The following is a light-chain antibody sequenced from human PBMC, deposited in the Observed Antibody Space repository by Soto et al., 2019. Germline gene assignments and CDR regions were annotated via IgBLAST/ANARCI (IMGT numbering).Light chain of an antibody. Sequence: QSALTQPASVSGSPGQSITISCTGTSGDIGGYNYVSWYQQHPGKAPKLLISEVTNRPSGVSNRFSGSKSGNTASLTISGLQAEDEADYYCSAFTGSTPLYVFGTGTKLTVL. J-gene: IGLJ1*01. CDR2: EVT. CDR3: SAFTGSTPLYV. CDR1: SGDIGGYNY. V-gene: IGLV2-14*01.